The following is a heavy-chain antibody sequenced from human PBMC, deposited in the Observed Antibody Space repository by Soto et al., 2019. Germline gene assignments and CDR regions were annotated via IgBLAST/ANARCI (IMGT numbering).Heavy chain of an antibody. CDR1: GYTFTGYG. CDR2: ISAYNGNT. J-gene: IGHJ4*02. V-gene: IGHV1-18*01. CDR3: ARVLRYCSSTSCYSQDY. Sequence: QVQLVQSGAEVKKPGASVKVSCKASGYTFTGYGISWVRQAPGQGLEWMGWISAYNGNTNCAQKLQGRVTMTTDTSTSTAYMELRSLRSDDTAVYFCARVLRYCSSTSCYSQDYWGQGTLVTVSS. D-gene: IGHD2-2*01.